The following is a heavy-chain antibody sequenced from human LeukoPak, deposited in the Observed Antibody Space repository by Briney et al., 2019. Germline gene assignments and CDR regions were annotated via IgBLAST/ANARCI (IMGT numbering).Heavy chain of an antibody. Sequence: GGSLRLSCAASGFTFHIYAMNWVRQAPGKGLEWVSAINGGGYGTYYADSVRGRFTIYRDNSKDTLYVQMNSLRAEDAAVYYCAKGVARQAQHDYGDYDYWGQGTLVTVSS. CDR1: GFTFHIYA. D-gene: IGHD4-17*01. CDR3: AKGVARQAQHDYGDYDY. CDR2: INGGGYGT. J-gene: IGHJ4*02. V-gene: IGHV3-23*01.